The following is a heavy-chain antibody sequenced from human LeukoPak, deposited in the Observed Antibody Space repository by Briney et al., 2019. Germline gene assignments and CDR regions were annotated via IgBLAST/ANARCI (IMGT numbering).Heavy chain of an antibody. V-gene: IGHV3-11*01. CDR3: ARDKNQVRGVIAY. D-gene: IGHD3-10*01. CDR1: GFTFSDYY. Sequence: PGGSLRLSCAASGFTFSDYYMSWIRQAPGKGLEWVSYISSSGSTIYYADSVKGRFTISRDNAKNSQYLQMNSLRAEDTAVYYCARDKNQVRGVIAYWGQGTLVTVSS. CDR2: ISSSGSTI. J-gene: IGHJ4*02.